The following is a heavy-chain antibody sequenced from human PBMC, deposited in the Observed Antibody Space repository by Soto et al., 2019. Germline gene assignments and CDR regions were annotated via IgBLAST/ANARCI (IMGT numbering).Heavy chain of an antibody. V-gene: IGHV3-48*01. J-gene: IGHJ4*02. CDR2: ISSSSSTI. D-gene: IGHD3-3*01. Sequence: EVQLVESGGGLVQPGGSLRLSCAASGFTFSSYSMNWVRQAPGKGLEWVSYISSSSSTIYYADSVKGRFTISRDNAKNSLSLQMNSLRAEYMAVYYCAREGDDFWSGYFIDYWGQGTLVTVSS. CDR3: AREGDDFWSGYFIDY. CDR1: GFTFSSYS.